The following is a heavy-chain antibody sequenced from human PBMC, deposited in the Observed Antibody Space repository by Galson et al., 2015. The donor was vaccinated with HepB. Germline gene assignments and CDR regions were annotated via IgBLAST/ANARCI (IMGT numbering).Heavy chain of an antibody. CDR2: IYYSGST. CDR3: ARDCSVGATRDDAFDI. D-gene: IGHD1-26*01. V-gene: IGHV4-59*01. J-gene: IGHJ3*02. CDR1: GGSISSYY. Sequence: SETLSLTCTVSGGSISSYYWSWIRQPPGKGLEWIGYIYYSGSTNYNPSLKSRVTISVDTSKNQFSLKLSSVTAADTAVYYCARDCSVGATRDDAFDIWGQGTMVTVSS.